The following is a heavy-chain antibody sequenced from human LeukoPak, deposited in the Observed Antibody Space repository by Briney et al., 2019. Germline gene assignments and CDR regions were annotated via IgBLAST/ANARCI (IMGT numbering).Heavy chain of an antibody. CDR2: ISSSSSYI. CDR1: GFTFSSYS. Sequence: GGSLRLSCAASGFTFSSYSMNWVRQAPGKGLEWVSSISSSSSYIYYADPVEGRFTISRDNAKNSLYLQMNSLRAEDTAVYYCARGLNYYGSGSSPYWGQGTLVTVSS. J-gene: IGHJ4*02. D-gene: IGHD3-10*01. CDR3: ARGLNYYGSGSSPY. V-gene: IGHV3-21*01.